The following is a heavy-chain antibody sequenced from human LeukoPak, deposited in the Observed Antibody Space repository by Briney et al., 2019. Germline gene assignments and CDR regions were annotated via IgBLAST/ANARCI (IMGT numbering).Heavy chain of an antibody. CDR3: TTERGYSGSRIFDY. J-gene: IGHJ4*02. V-gene: IGHV3-15*01. Sequence: GGSLRLSCAASGFIFSNAWMNWVRQAPGKGLEWVGRVTIRTDGGTTDYAAPVKGRFTISRDDSIDTLYLQMNSLRTEDTAVYYCTTERGYSGSRIFDYWGQGSLVTVSS. CDR2: VTIRTDGGTT. CDR1: GFIFSNAW. D-gene: IGHD1-26*01.